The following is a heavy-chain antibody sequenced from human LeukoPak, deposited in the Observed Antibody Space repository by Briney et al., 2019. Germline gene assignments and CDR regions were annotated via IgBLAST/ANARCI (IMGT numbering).Heavy chain of an antibody. D-gene: IGHD5-18*01. CDR1: GFTFDDYA. V-gene: IGHV3-9*01. J-gene: IGHJ4*02. CDR3: AKVRYSYGYLDY. CDR2: ISWNSGSI. Sequence: GGSLRLSCAASGFTFDDYAMHWVRQAPGKGLEWVSSISWNSGSIGYADSVKGRFTISRDNAKNSLYLQMNSLRAEDTALYYCAKVRYSYGYLDYWGQGTLVTVSS.